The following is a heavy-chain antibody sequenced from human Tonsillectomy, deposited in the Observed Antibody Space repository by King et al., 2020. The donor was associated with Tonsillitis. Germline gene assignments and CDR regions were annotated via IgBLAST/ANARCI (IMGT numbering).Heavy chain of an antibody. D-gene: IGHD3-9*01. J-gene: IGHJ3*02. CDR3: ASVQSGYYGILTGYLGAFDI. CDR1: GFTFSNYG. Sequence: VQLVESGGGVVQPGRSLRLSCVASGFTFSNYGMHWVRQAPGKGLEWVTFISYDGSKKFYVDSVEGRFTISRDNSKNTLYLRMNSLRAEDTAVYFCASVQSGYYGILTGYLGAFDIWGQGTMVTVSS. CDR2: ISYDGSKK. V-gene: IGHV3-33*05.